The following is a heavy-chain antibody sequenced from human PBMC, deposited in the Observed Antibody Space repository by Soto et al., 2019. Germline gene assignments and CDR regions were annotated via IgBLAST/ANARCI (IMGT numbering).Heavy chain of an antibody. Sequence: EVQLVESGGGLVQPGGSLRLSCAASGFTFSSYDMHWVRQATGKGLEWVSAIGTAGDTYYPVSVKGRFTISRENAKNSVYLQMNSMRAGDTAVYYCARGGGRVATPWFDPRGQGTLVTVSS. CDR3: ARGGGRVATPWFDP. J-gene: IGHJ5*02. D-gene: IGHD3-16*01. V-gene: IGHV3-13*04. CDR2: IGTAGDT. CDR1: GFTFSSYD.